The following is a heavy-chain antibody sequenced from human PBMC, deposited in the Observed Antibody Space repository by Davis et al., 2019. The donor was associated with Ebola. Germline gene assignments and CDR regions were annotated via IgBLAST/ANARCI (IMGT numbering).Heavy chain of an antibody. CDR2: ISAYNGNT. D-gene: IGHD6-13*01. Sequence: AASVKVSCKASGYTFTSYGISWVRQAPGQGLEWMGWISAYNGNTNYAQKLQGRVTMTTDTSTSTAYMELRSLRSEDTAVYYCARDLALSVAAAGTYYYYYYGMDVWGQGTTVTVSS. CDR3: ARDLALSVAAAGTYYYYYYGMDV. V-gene: IGHV1-18*01. CDR1: GYTFTSYG. J-gene: IGHJ6*02.